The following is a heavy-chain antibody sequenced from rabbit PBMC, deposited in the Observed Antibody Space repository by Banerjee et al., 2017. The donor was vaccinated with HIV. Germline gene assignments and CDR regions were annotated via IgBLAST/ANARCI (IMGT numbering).Heavy chain of an antibody. Sequence: QEQLEESGGGLVTPGGTLTLTCTASGFSLNNYAVSWVRQAPGKGLEWIGYIDPIVGSTYCANWVNGRFTISKTSSTTVTLQMTSLTAADTATYFCARDDANNGGYYYNLWGQGTLVTVS. J-gene: IGHJ4*01. V-gene: IGHV1S36*01. CDR1: GFSLNNYA. D-gene: IGHD1-1*01. CDR2: IDPIVGST. CDR3: ARDDANNGGYYYNL.